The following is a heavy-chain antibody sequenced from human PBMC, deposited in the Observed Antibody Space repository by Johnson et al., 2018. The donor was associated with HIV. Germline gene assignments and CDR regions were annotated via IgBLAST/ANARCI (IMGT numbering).Heavy chain of an antibody. CDR2: ISYDGSNK. CDR1: GFTFSYYA. CDR3: ARGGSSRNPAFDI. V-gene: IGHV3-30*04. J-gene: IGHJ3*02. D-gene: IGHD1-26*01. Sequence: QEQLVESGGGMVQPGRSLRLSCAASGFTFSYYAMHWVRQAPGKGLEWVAVISYDGSNKYYADSVTGRFTISRDNAKNSLYLQMNSLRAEDTAVYYCARGGSSRNPAFDIWGQGTMVTVSS.